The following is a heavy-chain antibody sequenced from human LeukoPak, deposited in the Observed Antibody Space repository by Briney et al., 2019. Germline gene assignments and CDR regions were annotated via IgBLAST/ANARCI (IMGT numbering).Heavy chain of an antibody. CDR1: GFTVSSNF. V-gene: IGHV3-53*01. CDR2: IYSGGKT. Sequence: GGSLRLSCAASGFTVSSNFLSWVRQAPGKGLEWVSVIYSGGKTYYADSVKGRFTISRDNSKNTLYLQMNSLRAEDTAVYCCARGAGRWNYFDYWGQGTLVTVSS. D-gene: IGHD4-23*01. J-gene: IGHJ4*02. CDR3: ARGAGRWNYFDY.